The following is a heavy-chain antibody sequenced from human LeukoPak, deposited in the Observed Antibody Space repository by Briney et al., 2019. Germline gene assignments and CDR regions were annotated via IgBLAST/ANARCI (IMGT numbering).Heavy chain of an antibody. J-gene: IGHJ4*02. CDR3: ARVQVGYCSSTSCYREDY. D-gene: IGHD2-2*02. CDR1: GDSVSSNSAA. V-gene: IGHV6-1*01. Sequence: SQTLSLTCAISGDSVSSNSAAWNWIRQSPSRGLEWLGRTYYRSKWYNDYAVSVKSRITINPDTSKNQFSLQLNSVTPEDTAVYYCARVQVGYCSSTSCYREDYWGQGTLVTVSS. CDR2: TYYRSKWYN.